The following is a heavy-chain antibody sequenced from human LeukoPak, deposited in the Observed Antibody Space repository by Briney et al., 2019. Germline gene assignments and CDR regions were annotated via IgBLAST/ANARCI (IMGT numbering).Heavy chain of an antibody. J-gene: IGHJ4*02. V-gene: IGHV1-69*05. CDR1: GGTFSSYA. CDR2: IIPIFGTA. D-gene: IGHD6-6*01. Sequence: ASVKVSCKASGGTFSSYAISRVRQAPGQGLEWMGGIIPIFGTANYAQKFQGRVTITTDESTSTAYMELSSLRSEDTAVYYCARGGYSSSYFDYWGQGTLVTVSS. CDR3: ARGGYSSSYFDY.